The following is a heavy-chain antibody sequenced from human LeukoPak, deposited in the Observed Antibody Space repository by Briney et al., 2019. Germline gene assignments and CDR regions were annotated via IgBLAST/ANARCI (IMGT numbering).Heavy chain of an antibody. J-gene: IGHJ4*02. D-gene: IGHD2-2*01. V-gene: IGHV3-48*01. CDR1: GFTFSTYS. CDR2: ISSSSSTI. CDR3: ASVCSGTSCHFDY. Sequence: PGGSLRLSCAASGFTFSTYSMNWVRQAPGKGLEWVSYISSSSSTIYYADSVKGRFTISRDNSKNTLYLQMNSLRAEDTAVYYCASVCSGTSCHFDYWGQGTLVTVSS.